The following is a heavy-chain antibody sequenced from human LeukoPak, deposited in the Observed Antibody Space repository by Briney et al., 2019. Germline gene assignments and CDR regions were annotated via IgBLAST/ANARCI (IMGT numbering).Heavy chain of an antibody. D-gene: IGHD3-22*01. CDR1: GGSISSYY. Sequence: PSETLSLTCTVSGGSISSYYWSWIRQPPGKGLEWIGYIYYSGSTNYNPSLKSRATISVDTSKNQFSLKLSSVTAADTAVYYCARSNYYDSSGTSNDAFDIWGQGTMVTVSS. J-gene: IGHJ3*02. CDR2: IYYSGST. CDR3: ARSNYYDSSGTSNDAFDI. V-gene: IGHV4-59*12.